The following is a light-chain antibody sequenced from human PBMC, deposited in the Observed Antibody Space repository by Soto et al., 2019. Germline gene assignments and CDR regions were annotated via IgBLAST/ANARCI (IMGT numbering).Light chain of an antibody. CDR3: QSYDTCPHWV. J-gene: IGLJ3*02. CDR2: EDN. Sequence: NFMLTQPHSVSESPGKTVTISCTRSSGSIASNYVQWYQQRPGSAPTTVIYEDNQRPSGVPDRFSGSIDSSSNSASLTISGLKSADEADYYCQSYDTCPHWVFGGGTKLTVL. V-gene: IGLV6-57*03. CDR1: SGSIASNY.